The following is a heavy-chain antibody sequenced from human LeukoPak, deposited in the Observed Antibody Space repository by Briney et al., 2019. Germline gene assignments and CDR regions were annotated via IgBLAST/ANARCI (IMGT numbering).Heavy chain of an antibody. CDR1: GFTFSSYA. D-gene: IGHD4-11*01. CDR2: ISGSGGST. Sequence: GGSLRLSCAASGFTFSSYAMSWVRQAPGKGLEWVSAISGSGGSTYYADSVKGRFTISRDNSKNTLYLQMNSLRAEDTAVNYCAKDWLTTVTTYYFDYWGQGTLVTVSS. V-gene: IGHV3-23*01. CDR3: AKDWLTTVTTYYFDY. J-gene: IGHJ4*02.